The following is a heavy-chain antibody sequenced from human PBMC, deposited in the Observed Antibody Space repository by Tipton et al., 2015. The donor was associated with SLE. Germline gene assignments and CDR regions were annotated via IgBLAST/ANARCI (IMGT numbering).Heavy chain of an antibody. V-gene: IGHV4-59*08. CDR3: ARLLNPEHAFDI. CDR2: IYYSGST. J-gene: IGHJ3*02. D-gene: IGHD2-15*01. Sequence: TLSLTCTVSGGPISSYYWSWIRQPPGKGLEWIGYIYYSGSTNYNPSLKSRVTISVDTSKTQFSLKLSSVTAADTAVYYCARLLNPEHAFDIWGQGTMVTVSS. CDR1: GGPISSYY.